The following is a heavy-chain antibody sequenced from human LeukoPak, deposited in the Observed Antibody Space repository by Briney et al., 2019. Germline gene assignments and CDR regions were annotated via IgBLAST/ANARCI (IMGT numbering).Heavy chain of an antibody. D-gene: IGHD2-2*01. CDR2: IIGDSSHI. CDR3: ARGVVPAAFDY. V-gene: IGHV3-21*01. J-gene: IGHJ4*02. CDR1: GFNFGSYS. Sequence: GGSLRLSCEASGFNFGSYSMNWVRQAPGKGLEWVSSIIGDSSHISYADSVEGRFTISRDNAKNSLYVQLNSLRADDTAIYYCARGVVPAAFDYWGQGTLVTVSS.